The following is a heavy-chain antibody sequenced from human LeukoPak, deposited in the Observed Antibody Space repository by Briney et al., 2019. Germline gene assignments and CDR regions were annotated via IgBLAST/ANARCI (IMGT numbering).Heavy chain of an antibody. CDR2: VTGSGRDT. Sequence: PGASLRLSCAASGFTFINYAMNWVRQAPGRGLECVSSVTGSGRDTYHADSVKGRFTISRDNSKNTLYLQMNSLRAEDTAIYYCAKGAREYCSGAICYPFDYWGQGTLVTVSS. V-gene: IGHV3-23*01. J-gene: IGHJ4*02. CDR3: AKGAREYCSGAICYPFDY. D-gene: IGHD2-2*01. CDR1: GFTFINYA.